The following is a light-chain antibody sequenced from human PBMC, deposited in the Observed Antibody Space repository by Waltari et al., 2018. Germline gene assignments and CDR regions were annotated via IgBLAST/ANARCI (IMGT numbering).Light chain of an antibody. CDR3: SSYAGSVV. J-gene: IGLJ3*02. V-gene: IGLV2-23*02. Sequence: QSALTQLASVSGSRGQSITISCTGSSSDIGSYNVVSWYQHHPGKAPKLLIYGVNNRPSGVSNRFSGSKSGNTASLTISGLQAEDEADYYCSSYAGSVVFGGGTKLTVL. CDR2: GVN. CDR1: SSDIGSYNV.